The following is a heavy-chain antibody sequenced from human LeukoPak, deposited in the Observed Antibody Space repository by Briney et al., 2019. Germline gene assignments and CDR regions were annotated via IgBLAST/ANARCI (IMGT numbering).Heavy chain of an antibody. CDR1: GGTFSSYA. CDR2: ISAYNGNT. CDR3: AREDSSGYYYVY. Sequence: GASVKVSCKASGGTFSSYAISWVRQAPGQGLEWMGWISAYNGNTNYAQKLQGRVTMTTDTSTSTAYMELRSLRSDDTAVYYCAREDSSGYYYVYWGQGTLVTVSS. D-gene: IGHD3-22*01. V-gene: IGHV1-18*01. J-gene: IGHJ4*02.